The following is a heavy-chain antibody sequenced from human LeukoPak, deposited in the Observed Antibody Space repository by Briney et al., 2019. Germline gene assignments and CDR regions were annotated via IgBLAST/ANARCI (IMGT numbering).Heavy chain of an antibody. CDR3: AKVGLVYYGSGSATYFDY. CDR1: GFTFSSYG. V-gene: IGHV3-30*02. CDR2: IRYDGTNK. D-gene: IGHD3-10*01. Sequence: PGGSLRLSCAASGFTFSSYGMHWVRQAPGKGLEWVAFIRYDGTNKYYADSVKGRFTISRDNSKNTLYLQMNSLRAEDTAVYYCAKVGLVYYGSGSATYFDYWGQGTLVTVSS. J-gene: IGHJ4*02.